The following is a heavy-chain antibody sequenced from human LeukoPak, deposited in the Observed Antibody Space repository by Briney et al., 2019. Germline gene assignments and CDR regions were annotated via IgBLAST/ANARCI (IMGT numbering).Heavy chain of an antibody. CDR2: ISAYNGNT. V-gene: IGHV1-18*01. J-gene: IGHJ1*01. CDR3: ARGRIAAAGVAEYFQH. Sequence: GASVKVSCKASGYTFTSYGISWVRQAPGQGLEGMGWISAYNGNTNYAQKLQGRVTMTTETSTSTAYMELRSLRSDDTAVYYCARGRIAAAGVAEYFQHWGQGTLVTVSS. D-gene: IGHD6-13*01. CDR1: GYTFTSYG.